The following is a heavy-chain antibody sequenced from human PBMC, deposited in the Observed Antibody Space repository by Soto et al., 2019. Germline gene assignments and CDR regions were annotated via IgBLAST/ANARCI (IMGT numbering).Heavy chain of an antibody. Sequence: PVGSLRLSCAASGFTFSLCGMHWGRRAPGKGLEWVAVISYDGSRKYYADSVKGRFTISRDNSKNTLNLEMSSPRDEDTAVYYCATDGPESSSSSNVDYRGQGT. CDR3: ATDGPESSSSSNVDY. J-gene: IGHJ4*02. D-gene: IGHD2-2*01. CDR1: GFTFSLCG. CDR2: ISYDGSRK. V-gene: IGHV3-30*03.